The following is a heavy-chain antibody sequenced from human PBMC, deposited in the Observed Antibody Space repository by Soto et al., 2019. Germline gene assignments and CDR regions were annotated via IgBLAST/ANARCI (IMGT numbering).Heavy chain of an antibody. CDR1: GGSFSGYY. CDR3: ARGLSSP. V-gene: IGHV4-34*01. J-gene: IGHJ5*02. CDR2: INHSGSP. D-gene: IGHD2-2*01. Sequence: QVQLQQWGAGLLKPSETLSLTCAVYGGSFSGYYWSWIRQPPGKGLEWIGEINHSGSPNYNPSLNSRVTISVDTSKNQFSLKLSSVTAADTAVYYCARGLSSPWGQGTLVTVSS.